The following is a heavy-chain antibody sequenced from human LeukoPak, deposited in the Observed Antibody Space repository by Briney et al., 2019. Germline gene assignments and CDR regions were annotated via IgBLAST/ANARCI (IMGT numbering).Heavy chain of an antibody. J-gene: IGHJ4*02. CDR2: IIPILGIA. CDR3: ARGAYYYDSSGYRYYFDY. V-gene: IGHV1-69*04. D-gene: IGHD3-22*01. Sequence: SVKVSCKASGGTFSSYAISWVRQAPGQGLEWMGRIIPILGIANYAQKFQGRVTITADKSTSTAYMELSSLRSEDTAVYYCARGAYYYDSSGYRYYFDYWGKGTLVTVSS. CDR1: GGTFSSYA.